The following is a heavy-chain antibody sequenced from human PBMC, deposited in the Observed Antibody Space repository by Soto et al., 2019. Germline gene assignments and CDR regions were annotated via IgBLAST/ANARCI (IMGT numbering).Heavy chain of an antibody. CDR2: VYYAGAT. J-gene: IGHJ6*02. D-gene: IGHD6-13*01. CDR3: ARYTYTSRYSYYGMDV. Sequence: SETLSLTCTVSGASLNTSYWVWIRQPPGKGPEWIGYVYYAGATNYNPSLESRVTISPDTSRNQFSLNLRSVTAADTAVYYCARYTYTSRYSYYGMDVWGHGTTVTVSS. V-gene: IGHV4-59*01. CDR1: GASLNTSY.